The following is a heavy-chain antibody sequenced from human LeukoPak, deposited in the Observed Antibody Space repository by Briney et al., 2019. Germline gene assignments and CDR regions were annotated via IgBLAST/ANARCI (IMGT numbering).Heavy chain of an antibody. Sequence: PSETLSLTCTVSGGPISSSSYYWGWIRQPPGKGLEWIGSIYYSGSTYYNPSLKSRVTISVDTSKNQFSLKLSSVTAADTAVYYCARRKDTAMTLDYWGQGTLVTVSS. CDR2: IYYSGST. V-gene: IGHV4-39*01. J-gene: IGHJ4*02. D-gene: IGHD5-18*01. CDR1: GGPISSSSYY. CDR3: ARRKDTAMTLDY.